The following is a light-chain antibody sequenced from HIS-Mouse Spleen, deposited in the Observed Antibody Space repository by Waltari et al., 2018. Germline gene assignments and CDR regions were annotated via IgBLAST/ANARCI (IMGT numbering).Light chain of an antibody. Sequence: SYELTQPPSVSVSPGQTASIPCPGDQLGDKYACCYQQKPGHSPVLVIYQDSKRPSGIPERFSGSNSGNTATLTISGTQAMDEADYYCQAWDSSTDVVFGGGTKLTVL. V-gene: IGLV3-1*01. CDR1: QLGDKY. CDR3: QAWDSSTDVV. CDR2: QDS. J-gene: IGLJ2*01.